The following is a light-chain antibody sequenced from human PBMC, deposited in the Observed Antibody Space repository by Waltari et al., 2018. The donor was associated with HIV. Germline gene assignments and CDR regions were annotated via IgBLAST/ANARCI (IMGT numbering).Light chain of an antibody. V-gene: IGKV3-11*01. J-gene: IGKJ4*01. Sequence: VLTQSPAPLSVSPGERAFVSCRASQSVRRDLAWYQQKSGQARRRLIYERSTRAAGTPGRFNGSGSGTDFTLTITDVEPDDVAVYYGQQRGTWPQVTFGGGTRVEI. CDR1: QSVRRD. CDR2: ERS. CDR3: QQRGTWPQVT.